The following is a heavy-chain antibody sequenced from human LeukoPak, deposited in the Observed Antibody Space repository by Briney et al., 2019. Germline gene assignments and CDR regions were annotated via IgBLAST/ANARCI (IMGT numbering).Heavy chain of an antibody. Sequence: PGGSLRLSCAASGFTFSSYAMSWVRQAPGKGLEWVSTISGSGGSTYYADSVKGRFTIFRDNSKNTLYLQMNSLRAEDTAVYYCAKTDYDSSGYLYWGQGTLVTVSS. J-gene: IGHJ4*02. CDR1: GFTFSSYA. CDR2: ISGSGGST. CDR3: AKTDYDSSGYLY. D-gene: IGHD3-22*01. V-gene: IGHV3-23*01.